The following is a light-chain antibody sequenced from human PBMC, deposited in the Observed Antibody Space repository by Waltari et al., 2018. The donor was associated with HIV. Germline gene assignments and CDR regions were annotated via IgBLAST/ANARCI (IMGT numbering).Light chain of an antibody. CDR1: QDISNS. V-gene: IGKV1-12*01. J-gene: IGKJ4*02. Sequence: DIQMTQSPSSVSASVGDRVTITCRASQDISNSLVWYQQKPGKAPKLLIYAASTVQSGVPSRFSGITSGTDFNLTISRLQPDDFATYYCQQANSFPQTFGRGTRLEIK. CDR2: AAS. CDR3: QQANSFPQT.